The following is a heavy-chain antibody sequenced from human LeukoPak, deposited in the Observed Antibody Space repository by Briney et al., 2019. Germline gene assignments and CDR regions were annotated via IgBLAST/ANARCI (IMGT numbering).Heavy chain of an antibody. CDR1: SGSISNSPYY. V-gene: IGHV4-39*01. J-gene: IGHJ1*01. CDR3: ARSLENGYCRGGSCYSYFHH. CDR2: IHYSGST. Sequence: SETLSLTCTVSSGSISNSPYYWGWVRQPPGQGLEGIGSIHYSGSTYYKSSLKSRVTISVDTSKNQFSLKLSSVTAADTAVYYCARSLENGYCRGGSCYSYFHHWGQGTLVTVSS. D-gene: IGHD2-15*01.